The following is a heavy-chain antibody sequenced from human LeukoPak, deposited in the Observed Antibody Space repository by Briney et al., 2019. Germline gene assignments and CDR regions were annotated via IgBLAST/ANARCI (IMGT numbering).Heavy chain of an antibody. CDR1: GFTFSSYW. CDR3: ATDSQWSFDY. V-gene: IGHV3-74*01. CDR2: INSDGSST. J-gene: IGHJ4*02. D-gene: IGHD2-15*01. Sequence: GGSLRLSCAASGFTFSSYWMHWVRQAQGKGLVWVSRINSDGSSTIYADSVKGRFTISRDNAKNSLYLQMISLRDEDTAVYYCATDSQWSFDYWGLGTLVTVSS.